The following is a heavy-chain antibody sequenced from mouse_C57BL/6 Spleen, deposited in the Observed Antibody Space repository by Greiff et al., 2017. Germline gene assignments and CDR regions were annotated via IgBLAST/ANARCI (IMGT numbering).Heavy chain of an antibody. CDR2: IYPSDSET. J-gene: IGHJ4*01. CDR3: ARTVYAMDY. CDR1: GYTFTSYW. V-gene: IGHV1-61*01. D-gene: IGHD1-1*01. Sequence: QVQLQQPGAELVRPGSSVKLSCKASGYTFTSYWMDWVKQRPGQGLEWIGNIYPSDSETHYNQKFKDKATLTVEKSSSTAYMQLSSLTSEDSAVYYCARTVYAMDYWGQGTSVTVSS.